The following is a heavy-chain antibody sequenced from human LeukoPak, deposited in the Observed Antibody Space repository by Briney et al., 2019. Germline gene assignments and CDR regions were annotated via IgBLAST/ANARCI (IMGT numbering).Heavy chain of an antibody. CDR2: INHSGST. V-gene: IGHV4-34*01. CDR1: GGSFSGYY. Sequence: SESLSLTCAVYGGSFSGYYWSWTRQPPGKGLEWIGEINHSGSTNYNPSLKSRVTISVDTSKNQFSLKLSSVIAADTAVYYCARGVHVLRFLEWLGSWFDPWGQGTLVTVSS. J-gene: IGHJ5*02. CDR3: ARGVHVLRFLEWLGSWFDP. D-gene: IGHD3-3*01.